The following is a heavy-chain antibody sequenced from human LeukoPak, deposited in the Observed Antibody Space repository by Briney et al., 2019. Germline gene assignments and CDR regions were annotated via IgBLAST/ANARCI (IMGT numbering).Heavy chain of an antibody. J-gene: IGHJ3*02. D-gene: IGHD2-15*01. CDR2: IYYIGST. Sequence: SETLSLTRTVSGGSISSYYWSWIRQPPGTGLEWIGYIYYIGSTKYNPSLKSRVTISVDTSQNQFSLKLSSLTAADTAVYYCARHSIAATGEAFDIWGQGTMVTVSS. V-gene: IGHV4-59*08. CDR3: ARHSIAATGEAFDI. CDR1: GGSISSYY.